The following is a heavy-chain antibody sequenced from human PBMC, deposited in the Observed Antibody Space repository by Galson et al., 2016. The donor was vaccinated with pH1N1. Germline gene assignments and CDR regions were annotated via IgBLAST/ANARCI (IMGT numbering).Heavy chain of an antibody. D-gene: IGHD4-17*01. CDR1: GFSLSTSGVG. Sequence: PALVKPTQTLTLTCTFSGFSLSTSGVGVGWIRQPPGKALEWLALIYRNDDQRYSPSLQSRLTITKDTSKTQVVLTVTNMDPVDTATYYCASSDYGDFVGYFAYWGQGTLVTVSS. V-gene: IGHV2-5*01. CDR2: IYRNDDQ. CDR3: ASSDYGDFVGYFAY. J-gene: IGHJ4*02.